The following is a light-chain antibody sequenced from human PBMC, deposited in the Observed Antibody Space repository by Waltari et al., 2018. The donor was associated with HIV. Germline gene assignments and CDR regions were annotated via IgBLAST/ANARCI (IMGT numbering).Light chain of an antibody. CDR3: CSYAGSHWV. V-gene: IGLV2-23*01. CDR2: EGS. CDR1: SSDGGEYNL. Sequence: SALTQPASVSGSPGQSITISCTGTSSDGGEYNLVSWYQQHPGKAPKFMIYEGSKRPSGVSNRFSGSKSGNTASLTISWLQAEDEADYYCCSYAGSHWVFGGGTKLTVL. J-gene: IGLJ3*02.